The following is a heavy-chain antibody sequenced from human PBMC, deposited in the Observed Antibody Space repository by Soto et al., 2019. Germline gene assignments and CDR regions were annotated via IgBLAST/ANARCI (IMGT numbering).Heavy chain of an antibody. D-gene: IGHD3-10*01. CDR2: FKKKTDGGTT. J-gene: IGHJ3*02. CDR1: GFTFTNAW. CDR3: NTGGGTGRYHAFDI. V-gene: IGHV3-15*07. Sequence: EVQLVESGGGLVEPGGSLRLSCAASGFTFTNAWVNWVRQPPGTGLEWVGRFKKKTDGGTTAYPAPVQGRFTTSRDDSERTAYLQMSGRKTEDTAVYFCNTGGGTGRYHAFDIWGQGTMVTVSS.